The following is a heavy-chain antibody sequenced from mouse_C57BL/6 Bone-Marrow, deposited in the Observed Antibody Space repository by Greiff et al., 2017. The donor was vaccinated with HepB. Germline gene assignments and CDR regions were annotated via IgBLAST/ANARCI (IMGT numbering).Heavy chain of an antibody. D-gene: IGHD1-1*01. Sequence: EVKLVESVAELVRPGASVKLSCTASGFNIKNTYMHWVKQRPEQGLEWIGRIDPANGNTKYAPKFQGKATITADTSSNTAYLQLSSLTSEDTAIYYFARSRYYYGSSWFAYWGQGTLVTVSA. CDR2: IDPANGNT. CDR3: ARSRYYYGSSWFAY. J-gene: IGHJ3*01. V-gene: IGHV14-3*01. CDR1: GFNIKNTY.